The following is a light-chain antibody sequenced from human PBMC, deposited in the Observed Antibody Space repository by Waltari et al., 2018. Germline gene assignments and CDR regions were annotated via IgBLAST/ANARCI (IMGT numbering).Light chain of an antibody. V-gene: IGLV2-23*01. J-gene: IGLJ3*02. Sequence: QSALTQPASVSGSPGQSITISCTGTSSDVGTYNLVSWYQHHPDKAPKLIIYEGNKRPSGVSNRFSGSKSGNTASLTISGLQAEDEADYYCCSFAAGSILVFGGGTKLT. CDR1: SSDVGTYNL. CDR3: CSFAAGSILV. CDR2: EGN.